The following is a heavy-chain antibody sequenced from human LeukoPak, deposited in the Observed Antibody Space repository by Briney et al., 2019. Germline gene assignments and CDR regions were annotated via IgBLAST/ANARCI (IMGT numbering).Heavy chain of an antibody. V-gene: IGHV4-34*01. CDR3: ARGLTMVRGVIDYGMDV. D-gene: IGHD3-10*01. CDR2: INHSGST. CDR1: GGSFSGYY. J-gene: IGHJ6*02. Sequence: PSETLSLTCAVYGGSFSGYYWSWIRQPPGKGLEWIGEINHSGSTNYNPSLKSRVTISVDTSKNQFSLKLSSVTAADTAVYYCARGLTMVRGVIDYGMDVWGQGTTVTVSS.